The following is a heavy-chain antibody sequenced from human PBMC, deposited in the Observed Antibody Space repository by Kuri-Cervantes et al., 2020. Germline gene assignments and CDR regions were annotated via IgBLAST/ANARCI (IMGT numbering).Heavy chain of an antibody. CDR3: ARGAYGSGSQNWFDP. D-gene: IGHD3-10*01. CDR1: GASMSGHS. V-gene: IGHV4-59*11. Sequence: SETLSLTCTVSGASMSGHSWSWIRQPPGKGLEWIGYVFYTGSTSYNPSLKSRVTISVDKSRNQFSLKLSSVTAADTAVYYCARGAYGSGSQNWFDPWGQGTLVTVSS. CDR2: VFYTGST. J-gene: IGHJ5*02.